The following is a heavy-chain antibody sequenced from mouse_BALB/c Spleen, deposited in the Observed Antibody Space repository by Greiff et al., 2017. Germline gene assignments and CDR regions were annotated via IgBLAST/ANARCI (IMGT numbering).Heavy chain of an antibody. D-gene: IGHD2-2*01. V-gene: IGHV2-2*02. CDR1: GFSLTSYG. Sequence: VQGVESGPGLVQPSQSLSITCTVSGFSLTSYGVHWVRQSPGKGLEWLGVIWSGGSTDYNAAFISRLSISKDNSKSQVFFKMNSLQANDTAIYYCARWDYAYSRYAMDYWGQGTSVTVSS. J-gene: IGHJ4*01. CDR2: IWSGGST. CDR3: ARWDYAYSRYAMDY.